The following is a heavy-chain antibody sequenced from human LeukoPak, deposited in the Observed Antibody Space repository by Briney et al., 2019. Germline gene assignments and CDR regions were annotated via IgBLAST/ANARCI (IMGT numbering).Heavy chain of an antibody. D-gene: IGHD3-10*01. V-gene: IGHV3-30*02. Sequence: PGGSLRLSCAASGFTFSSYGMHWVRQAPGKGLEWVAFIRYDGSNKYYADSVKGRFPTYTDNSKNTLYLQMNSLRAEDTAVYYCAKVGSFDYWGQRTLVTVSS. J-gene: IGHJ4*02. CDR2: IRYDGSNK. CDR3: AKVGSFDY. CDR1: GFTFSSYG.